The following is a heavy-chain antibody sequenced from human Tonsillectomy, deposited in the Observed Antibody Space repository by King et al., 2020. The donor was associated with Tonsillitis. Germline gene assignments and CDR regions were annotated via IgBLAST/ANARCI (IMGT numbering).Heavy chain of an antibody. D-gene: IGHD1-26*01. J-gene: IGHJ4*02. V-gene: IGHV4-31*03. CDR1: GGSISSGGYY. CDR2: VYYRGDS. Sequence: VQLQESGPGLVKPSQTLSLTCTVSGGSISSGGYYWTWIRQLPGKGLEWIGYVYYRGDSYYNPSLKSRTTILVDTSKNQFSLKLSSVTAADTAVYYCARETLSYHNMVDYWGQGILVAVSS. CDR3: ARETLSYHNMVDY.